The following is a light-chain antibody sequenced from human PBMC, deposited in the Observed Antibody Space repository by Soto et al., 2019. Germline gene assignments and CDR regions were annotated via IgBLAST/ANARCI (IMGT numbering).Light chain of an antibody. V-gene: IGKV3-20*01. CDR2: GSS. CDR3: QQYDSSPLA. J-gene: IGKJ4*01. Sequence: EIVLTQSPGTLSLSPGERATLSCRASQSVSSNYLAWYQQKPGQAPRLLIYGSSSRATGIPDRFSGSGSGTDFTLTISRLEPEDCAVYYCQQYDSSPLAFGGGTKVAIK. CDR1: QSVSSNY.